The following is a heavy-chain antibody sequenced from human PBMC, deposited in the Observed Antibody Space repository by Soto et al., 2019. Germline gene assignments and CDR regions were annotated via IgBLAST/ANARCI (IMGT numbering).Heavy chain of an antibody. CDR3: ARRIVATIYYFDY. V-gene: IGHV4-31*03. J-gene: IGHJ4*02. D-gene: IGHD5-12*01. CDR2: IDYSGST. CDR1: GGSISSGGYY. Sequence: QVQLQESGPGLVKPSQTLSLTCTVSGGSISSGGYYWSWIRQHPGKGLEWIGYIDYSGSTYYNPSLTSRVTXSXDXXTTQFSLKLSSVTAADTAVYYCARRIVATIYYFDYWGQGTLVTVSS.